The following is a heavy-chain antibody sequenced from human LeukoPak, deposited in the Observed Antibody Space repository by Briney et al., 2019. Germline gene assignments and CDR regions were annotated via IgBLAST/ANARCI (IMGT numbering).Heavy chain of an antibody. Sequence: PGGSLRLSCAASGFTFSSYSMNWVRQAPGKGLEWVSSISSSSSYIYYADSVKGRFTIPRDNAKNSLYLQMNSLRAEDTAVYYCARGRRDVWSGYYGSDYWGQGTLVTVSS. CDR2: ISSSSSYI. J-gene: IGHJ4*02. D-gene: IGHD3-3*01. CDR3: ARGRRDVWSGYYGSDY. V-gene: IGHV3-21*01. CDR1: GFTFSSYS.